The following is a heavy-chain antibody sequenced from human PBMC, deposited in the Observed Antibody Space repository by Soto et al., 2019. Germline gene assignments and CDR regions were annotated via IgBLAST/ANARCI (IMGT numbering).Heavy chain of an antibody. Sequence: SETLSLSCSVSGASISTSTYYWAWVRQPPGKGLEWIGYIYYTGDTFYNPSLKSRVTISVDTSIHQFSLTLTSVTAADTAMYYCSRHGAAVLYYYGMDVWGQGTAVTVSS. V-gene: IGHV4-39*01. CDR1: GASISTSTYY. D-gene: IGHD3-16*01. CDR3: SRHGAAVLYYYGMDV. J-gene: IGHJ6*02. CDR2: IYYTGDT.